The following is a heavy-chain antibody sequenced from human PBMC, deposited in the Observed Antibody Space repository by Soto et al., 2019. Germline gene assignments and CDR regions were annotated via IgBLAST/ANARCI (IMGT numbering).Heavy chain of an antibody. CDR1: GGSISSYY. J-gene: IGHJ6*03. Sequence: SETLSLTCTVSGGSISSYYWSWIRQPPGKGLEWIGYIYYSGSTNYNPSLKSRVTISVDTSKNQFSLKLSSVTAADTAVYYCARHGRIYGDLRVLYYYYYMDVWGKGTTVTVSS. CDR2: IYYSGST. CDR3: ARHGRIYGDLRVLYYYYYMDV. D-gene: IGHD4-17*01. V-gene: IGHV4-59*08.